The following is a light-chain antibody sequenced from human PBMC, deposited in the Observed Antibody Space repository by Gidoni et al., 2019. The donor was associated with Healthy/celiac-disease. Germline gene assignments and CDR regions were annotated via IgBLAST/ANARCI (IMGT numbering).Light chain of an antibody. CDR3: QSYDSSLSGRVIG. CDR1: SSNIWAGYD. CDR2: GNS. V-gene: IGLV1-40*01. J-gene: IGLJ1*01. Sequence: QSVLTQPPSVSGAPGQRVTTSCTGSSSNIWAGYDVHWYQQLPGTAPKLLIYGNSNRPSGVPDRFSGSKSGTSASLAITGLQAEDEADYYCQSYDSSLSGRVIGFGTGTKVTVL.